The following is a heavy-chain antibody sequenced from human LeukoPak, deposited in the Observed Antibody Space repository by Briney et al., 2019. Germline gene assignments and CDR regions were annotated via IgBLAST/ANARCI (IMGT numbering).Heavy chain of an antibody. J-gene: IGHJ4*02. Sequence: GGSLKLSCVASGFTFTTSAMNWVRQAPGKGLEWVASIMGSSGYIFYAHSVKGRFTTSRDKAKNSVSLQMESLAVADTAVYWCTREPAGAYIVFDYWGQGLQVIVSS. V-gene: IGHV3-21*06. D-gene: IGHD7-27*01. CDR3: TREPAGAYIVFDY. CDR2: IMGSSGYI. CDR1: GFTFTTSA.